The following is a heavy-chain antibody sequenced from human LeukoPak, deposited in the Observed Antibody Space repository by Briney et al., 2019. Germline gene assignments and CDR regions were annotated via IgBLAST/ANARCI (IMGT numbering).Heavy chain of an antibody. CDR3: ARDEDYGIFVNVDY. V-gene: IGHV1-18*01. CDR2: ISAYDGNT. J-gene: IGHJ4*02. CDR1: GYTFTTYG. Sequence: GASVKVSCKASGYTFTTYGISWVRQAPGQGLEWMGWISAYDGNTNYAQKFQGTVTMTTDTSTSTAYMELRSLRSDDTAVYYCARDEDYGIFVNVDYWGQGTLVTVSS. D-gene: IGHD4-17*01.